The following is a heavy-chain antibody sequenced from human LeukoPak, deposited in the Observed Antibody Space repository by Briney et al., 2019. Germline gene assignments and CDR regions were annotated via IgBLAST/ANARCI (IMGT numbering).Heavy chain of an antibody. J-gene: IGHJ3*02. CDR2: INQDGSAK. V-gene: IGHV3-7*01. D-gene: IGHD3-22*01. Sequence: GGSLRLSCAASGFTFSSYWMSWVRQAPGKGLEWVANINQDGSAKYYVDSVKGRFTMSRDNPKNSMYLQMNNLRAEDTAVYYCARGDYYDGSGSYTDAFDIWGQGTMVTASS. CDR1: GFTFSSYW. CDR3: ARGDYYDGSGSYTDAFDI.